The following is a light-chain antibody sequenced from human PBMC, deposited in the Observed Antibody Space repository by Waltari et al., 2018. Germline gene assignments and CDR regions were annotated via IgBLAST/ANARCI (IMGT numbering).Light chain of an antibody. CDR2: DAS. CDR1: QSVSRY. V-gene: IGKV3-20*01. CDR3: QKYGRLAAT. Sequence: EIVLTQSPGTLSLSPGERATLSCRASQSVSRYLAWYQQKPGQAPRLLIYDASTRATGIPDRFSGSGSGTDFSLTISRLEPEDFAVYYCQKYGRLAATFGQGTKVEIK. J-gene: IGKJ1*01.